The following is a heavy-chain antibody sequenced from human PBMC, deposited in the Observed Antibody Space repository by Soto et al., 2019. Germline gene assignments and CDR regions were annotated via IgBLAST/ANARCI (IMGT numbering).Heavy chain of an antibody. CDR1: GFTFSSYA. CDR2: ISGSGGST. D-gene: IGHD6-6*01. J-gene: IGHJ5*02. Sequence: EVQLLESGGGLVQPGGSLRLSCAASGFTFSSYAMSWVRQAPGNGLEWVSAISGSGGSTYYADSVKGRFTISRDNSKNTLYLQMNSLRAEDTAVYYCAKGSGPYSSSPEWFDPWGQGTLVTVSS. CDR3: AKGSGPYSSSPEWFDP. V-gene: IGHV3-23*01.